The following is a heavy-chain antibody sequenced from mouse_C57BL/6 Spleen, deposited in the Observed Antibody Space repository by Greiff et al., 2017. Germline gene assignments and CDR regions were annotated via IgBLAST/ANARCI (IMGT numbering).Heavy chain of an antibody. D-gene: IGHD1-1*01. Sequence: QVQLQQSGPELVKPGASVKISCKASGYAFRSSWMNWVKQRPGQGLEWIGRIYPGDGDTNYNGKFKGKATLTADKSSSTAYMQLSSLTSEDSAVYFCAREDYYYEAGFAYWGQGTLVTVSA. CDR1: GYAFRSSW. J-gene: IGHJ3*01. V-gene: IGHV1-82*01. CDR2: IYPGDGDT. CDR3: AREDYYYEAGFAY.